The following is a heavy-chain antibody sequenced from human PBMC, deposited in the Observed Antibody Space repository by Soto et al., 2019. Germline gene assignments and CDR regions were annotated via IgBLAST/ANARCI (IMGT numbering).Heavy chain of an antibody. Sequence: QVQLVQSGAEVKKPGASVKVSCKASGYTFTSYAMHWVRQAPGQRLEWMGWINAGNGNTKYSQKFQGRVTITRDTSASTAYMELSSLRSEDTAVYYCARAGYSSGWYWGDFDYWGQGTLVTVSS. V-gene: IGHV1-3*01. CDR2: INAGNGNT. D-gene: IGHD6-19*01. J-gene: IGHJ4*02. CDR3: ARAGYSSGWYWGDFDY. CDR1: GYTFTSYA.